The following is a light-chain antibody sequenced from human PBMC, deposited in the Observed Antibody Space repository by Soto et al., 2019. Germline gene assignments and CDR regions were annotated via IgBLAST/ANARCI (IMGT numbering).Light chain of an antibody. CDR3: QQLNSYPGS. Sequence: DIQMTQSPSSLSASVGDRVTITCRASQSISSYLNWYQQKPGKAPKLLIYAASTLQSEVPSRFSGSGSGTEFTLTISSLQPEDFATYYCQQLNSYPGSFGQGTRLEIK. J-gene: IGKJ5*01. CDR1: QSISSY. CDR2: AAS. V-gene: IGKV1-9*01.